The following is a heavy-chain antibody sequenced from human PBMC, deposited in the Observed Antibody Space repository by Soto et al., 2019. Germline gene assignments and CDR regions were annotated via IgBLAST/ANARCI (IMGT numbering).Heavy chain of an antibody. Sequence: QVQLQQWGAGLLKPSETLSLTCAVYGGSFIGYYWTWIRQPPGKGLEWIGEISHGGDTKYNSSLKSRVTISVDTSKNQFSLKLSSVTAADTAVYYCGSRRSVSIFGVAQGGYNWGQGTVVTVSS. D-gene: IGHD3-3*01. CDR1: GGSFIGYY. CDR3: GSRRSVSIFGVAQGGYN. CDR2: ISHGGDT. V-gene: IGHV4-34*01. J-gene: IGHJ4*02.